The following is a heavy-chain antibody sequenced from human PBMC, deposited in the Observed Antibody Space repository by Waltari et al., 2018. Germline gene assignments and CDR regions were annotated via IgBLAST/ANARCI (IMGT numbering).Heavy chain of an antibody. J-gene: IGHJ6*03. D-gene: IGHD3-10*01. CDR3: ASFSMVRGGYYYSYMDV. CDR2: IYTSGST. V-gene: IGHV4-4*07. Sequence: QVQLQESGPGLVKPSETLSLTCTVSGGSISSYYWSWIRQPAGKGLEWIGRIYTSGSTNYNPALKSRVTMSVDTSKNQFSLKLSSVTAADTAVYYCASFSMVRGGYYYSYMDVWGKGTTVTVSS. CDR1: GGSISSYY.